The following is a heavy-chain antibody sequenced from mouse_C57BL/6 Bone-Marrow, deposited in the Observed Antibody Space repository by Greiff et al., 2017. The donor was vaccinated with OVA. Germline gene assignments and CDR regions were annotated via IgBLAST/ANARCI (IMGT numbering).Heavy chain of an antibody. CDR3: AREAFITTVVGAY. CDR2: IYPRSGNT. CDR1: GYTFTSYG. D-gene: IGHD1-1*01. V-gene: IGHV1-81*01. J-gene: IGHJ3*01. Sequence: QVQLQQSGAELARPGASVKLSCKASGYTFTSYGISWVKQRTGKGLEWIGEIYPRSGNTYYNEKLKGKATLTADKSSSTAFMELRSLTSEDSAVYFCAREAFITTVVGAYWGQGTLVTVSA.